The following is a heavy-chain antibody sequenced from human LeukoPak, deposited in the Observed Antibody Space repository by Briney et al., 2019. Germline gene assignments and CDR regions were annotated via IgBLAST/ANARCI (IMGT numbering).Heavy chain of an antibody. V-gene: IGHV1-46*01. CDR2: INPSGGST. CDR1: GYTFTSYY. CDR3: ARDLGAYYYDSSGYPSDY. Sequence: ASVKVSCKASGYTFTSYYMHWVRQAPGQGLEWMGIINPSGGSTSYAQKFQGRVTMTRDTSTSTVYMELSSLRSEDTAVYYCARDLGAYYYDSSGYPSDYWGQGTLVTVSS. J-gene: IGHJ4*02. D-gene: IGHD3-22*01.